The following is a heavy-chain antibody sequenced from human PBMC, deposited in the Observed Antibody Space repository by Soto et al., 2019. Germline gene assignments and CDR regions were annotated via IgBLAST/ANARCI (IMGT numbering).Heavy chain of an antibody. D-gene: IGHD1-26*01. Sequence: QVQLLQSGAEAKKPGASVKISCKASGYNFNNYEINWVRQAPAQGLEWMGWMKGYSGNPLSAQNFHGRLAFTSDSSTNTADLELTSPAYGDTAIYCCVRRRGESYYGRDYWGQGTL. J-gene: IGHJ4*02. V-gene: IGHV1-8*01. CDR1: GYNFNNYE. CDR2: MKGYSGNP. CDR3: VRRRGESYYGRDY.